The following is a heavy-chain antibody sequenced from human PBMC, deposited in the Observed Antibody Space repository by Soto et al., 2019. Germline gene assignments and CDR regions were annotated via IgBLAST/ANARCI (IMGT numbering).Heavy chain of an antibody. CDR3: ARTVLGPDLLADSFVDYYYYMDV. J-gene: IGHJ6*03. V-gene: IGHV4-59*08. CDR1: GGNIGNLY. D-gene: IGHD3-9*01. Sequence: TVAGGNIGNLYGSWIRQPPGKGLEWIGYVYYTGSTSYNPSLKRRVTFSADSSRGQFSLRLNSVTAADTAVYYCARTVLGPDLLADSFVDYYYYMDVWGQGTTVTVSS. CDR2: VYYTGST.